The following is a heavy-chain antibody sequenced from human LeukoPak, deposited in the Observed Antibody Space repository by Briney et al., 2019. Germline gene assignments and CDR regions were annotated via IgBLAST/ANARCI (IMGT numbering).Heavy chain of an antibody. V-gene: IGHV4-39*07. CDR3: ARAGMITFGGVIAIEFDY. J-gene: IGHJ4*02. D-gene: IGHD3-16*02. CDR2: IYYSGST. CDR1: GGSISSSSYY. Sequence: SETLSLTCTVSGGSISSSSYYWGWIRQPPGKGLEWIGSIYYSGSTYYNPSLKSRVTISVDTSKNQFSLKLSSVTAADTAVYYCARAGMITFGGVIAIEFDYWGQGTLVTVSS.